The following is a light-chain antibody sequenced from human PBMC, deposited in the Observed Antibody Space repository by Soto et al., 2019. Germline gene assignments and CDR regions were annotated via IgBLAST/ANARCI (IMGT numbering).Light chain of an antibody. J-gene: IGLJ3*02. Sequence: QSVLTQPASVSGSPGQSITICCTGTSSDVGGYNYVSWYQQHPGKAPKLMIYEVSNRPSGVSNRFSGSKSGNTASLTISGLQAEDEADYYCSSYTSGSTWVFGGGTKLTVL. CDR1: SSDVGGYNY. V-gene: IGLV2-14*01. CDR2: EVS. CDR3: SSYTSGSTWV.